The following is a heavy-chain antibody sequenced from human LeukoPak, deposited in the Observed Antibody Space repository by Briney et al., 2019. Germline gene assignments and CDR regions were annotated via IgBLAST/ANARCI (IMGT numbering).Heavy chain of an antibody. J-gene: IGHJ2*01. Sequence: GGSLKLSCAASGFTFSSYSMTWVRQAPGKGLEWVSSISASGAGTYYADSVKGRFTISRDNSKNTLYLQMNSLRAEDTAVYYCAKDGASCGGDCFYWYFDLWGRGTLVPVSS. CDR1: GFTFSSYS. CDR2: ISASGAGT. D-gene: IGHD2-21*01. CDR3: AKDGASCGGDCFYWYFDL. V-gene: IGHV3-23*01.